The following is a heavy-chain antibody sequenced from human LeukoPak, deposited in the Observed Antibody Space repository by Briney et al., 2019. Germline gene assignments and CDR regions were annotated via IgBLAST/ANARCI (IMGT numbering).Heavy chain of an antibody. CDR2: INTHNGAT. V-gene: IGHV1-18*04. CDR1: GNTFAGYY. CDR3: ARDRLRYSDWFTDPYYFDY. D-gene: IGHD3-9*01. Sequence: ASVKVSCKASGNTFAGYYVHWVRQAPGQGLEWMGWINTHNGATNYAQKLQGRVTMTTDTSTSTAYMELRSLRSDDTAVYYCARDRLRYSDWFTDPYYFDYWGQGTLVTVSS. J-gene: IGHJ4*02.